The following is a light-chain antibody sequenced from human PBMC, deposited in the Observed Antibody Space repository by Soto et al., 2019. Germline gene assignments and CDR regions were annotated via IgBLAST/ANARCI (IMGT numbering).Light chain of an antibody. V-gene: IGKV3-15*01. CDR2: GAS. CDR3: QQYNEWPLT. J-gene: IGKJ4*01. CDR1: QRVSSD. Sequence: EIVMTQSPGTLSVSPGEIAILSCSASQRVSSDLAWYQQKPGQAPRVLIYGASTRATGIPARFSGTGSGTEFTLTISSLQSEDFAVYYCQQYNEWPLTFGGGTKVDIK.